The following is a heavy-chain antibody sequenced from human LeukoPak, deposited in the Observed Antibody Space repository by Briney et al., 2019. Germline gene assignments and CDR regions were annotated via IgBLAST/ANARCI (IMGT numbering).Heavy chain of an antibody. CDR3: ARGGSSSADN. D-gene: IGHD6-6*01. Sequence: GGSLRLSCAASGFIFSNYDMTWVRQAPGKGLEWVSDISGSGANTYYADSVKGRFTISRDNSKNTLYLQMNSLRAEDTAVYYCARGGSSSADNWGQGTLVTVSS. V-gene: IGHV3-23*01. CDR1: GFIFSNYD. CDR2: ISGSGANT. J-gene: IGHJ4*02.